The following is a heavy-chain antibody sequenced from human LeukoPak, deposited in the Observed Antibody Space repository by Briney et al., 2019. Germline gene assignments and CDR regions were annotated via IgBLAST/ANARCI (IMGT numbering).Heavy chain of an antibody. CDR3: LRGGRLPDY. D-gene: IGHD2-21*02. CDR1: GFSFGSYT. J-gene: IGHJ4*02. Sequence: PGGSLRLSCAASGFSFGSYTLNWVRQAPGKGLQYVSIISDNGYGRYYANSVKGRFTISRDNSNNTLYLQMDSLRPEDTGVYYCLRGGRLPDYWGQGNLVTLSS. CDR2: ISDNGYGR. V-gene: IGHV3-64*01.